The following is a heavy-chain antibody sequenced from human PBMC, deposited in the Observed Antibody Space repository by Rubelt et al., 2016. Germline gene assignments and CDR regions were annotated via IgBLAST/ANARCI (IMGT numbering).Heavy chain of an antibody. D-gene: IGHD6-19*01. V-gene: IGHV3-48*01. CDR1: GFTFSSYI. CDR3: AKDRRRVAGIPQDY. Sequence: EVQLVESGGGLVQPGGSLRLSCAASGFTFSSYIMNWVRQAPGKGLEWVSYISSSSNTIYYADSVKGRFTISRDNAKKSLYLQMNSLRAEDTAVYYCAKDRRRVAGIPQDYWGQGTLVTVSS. J-gene: IGHJ4*02. CDR2: ISSSSNTI.